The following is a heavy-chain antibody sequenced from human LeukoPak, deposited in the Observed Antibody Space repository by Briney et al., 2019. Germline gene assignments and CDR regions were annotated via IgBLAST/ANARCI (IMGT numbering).Heavy chain of an antibody. CDR3: ARGPTKTSTAMARATFWY. V-gene: IGHV4-34*01. D-gene: IGHD5-18*01. J-gene: IGHJ4*02. CDR1: GGSFSGYY. CDR2: INHSGST. Sequence: SETLSLTCAVYGGSFSGYYWSWIRQPPGKGLEWIGEINHSGSTNYNPSLKSRVTISVDTSKNQFSLKLSSVTAADTAVYYCARGPTKTSTAMARATFWYWGQGTLVTVSS.